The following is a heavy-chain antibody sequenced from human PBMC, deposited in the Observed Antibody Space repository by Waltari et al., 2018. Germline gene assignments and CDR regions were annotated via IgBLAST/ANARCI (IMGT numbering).Heavy chain of an antibody. V-gene: IGHV4-39*07. D-gene: IGHD3-22*01. J-gene: IGHJ4*02. CDR3: AGEGDSSGYYYY. Sequence: QLQLQESGPGLVKPSETLSLTCTVSGGSISSSSYYWGWIRQPPGKGLEWIGSSYYSGSTYYNPSLKSRVTISVDTSKNQFSRKLSSVTAADTAVYYCAGEGDSSGYYYYWGQGTLVTVSS. CDR2: SYYSGST. CDR1: GGSISSSSYY.